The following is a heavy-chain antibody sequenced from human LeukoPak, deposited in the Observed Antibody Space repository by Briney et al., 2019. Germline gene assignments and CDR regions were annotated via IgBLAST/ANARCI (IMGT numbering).Heavy chain of an antibody. CDR2: IYSSGST. J-gene: IGHJ4*02. D-gene: IGHD1-1*01. V-gene: IGHV4-34*01. CDR1: GGSFSGYY. CDR3: ARHLSGTTMAHYFDF. Sequence: SETLSLTCAVYGGSFSGYYWSWIRQSPGKGLEWLASIYSSGSTHSNPSLKSRVSISIDTSKNQFSLKLYSVTASDAAIYYCARHLSGTTMAHYFDFWSQGTLVTVSS.